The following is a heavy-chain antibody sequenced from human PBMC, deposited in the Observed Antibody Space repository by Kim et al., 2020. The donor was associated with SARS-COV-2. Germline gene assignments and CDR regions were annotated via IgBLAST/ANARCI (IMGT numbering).Heavy chain of an antibody. D-gene: IGHD4-17*01. CDR2: GTT. Sequence: GTTDYAAPVKGRFTNSRDESKNTLYLQMNSRKTEDTAVYYCTYGDYYFDYWGQGTLVTVSS. CDR3: TYGDYYFDY. J-gene: IGHJ4*02. V-gene: IGHV3-15*01.